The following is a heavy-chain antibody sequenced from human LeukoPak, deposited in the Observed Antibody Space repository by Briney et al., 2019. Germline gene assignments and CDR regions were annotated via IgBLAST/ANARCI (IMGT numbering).Heavy chain of an antibody. CDR2: IYYSGST. D-gene: IGHD6-6*01. V-gene: IGHV4-59*08. J-gene: IGHJ5*02. CDR3: ARHGGGSSSWFDP. Sequence: SETLSLACTFSGDSFSDYYWTWIRRPPGGTLEWIGHIYYSGSTNYNPSLKSRVTISVDTSKNQFSLKLSSVTAADTAVYYCARHGGGSSSWFDPWGQGTLVTVSS. CDR1: GDSFSDYY.